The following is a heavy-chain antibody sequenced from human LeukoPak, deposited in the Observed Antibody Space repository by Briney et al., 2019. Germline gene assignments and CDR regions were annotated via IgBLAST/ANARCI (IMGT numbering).Heavy chain of an antibody. D-gene: IGHD4-23*01. CDR2: INHSGST. J-gene: IGHJ6*02. V-gene: IGHV4-34*01. CDR1: GGSFSGYY. CDR3: ARDRVYGGNFGGHYYYYGMDV. Sequence: PSETLSLTCAVYGGSFSGYYWSWIRQPPGKGLEWIGEINHSGSTNYNPSLKSRVTISVDTSKNQFSLKLNSVTAADTAVYYCARDRVYGGNFGGHYYYYGMDVWGQGTTVTVSS.